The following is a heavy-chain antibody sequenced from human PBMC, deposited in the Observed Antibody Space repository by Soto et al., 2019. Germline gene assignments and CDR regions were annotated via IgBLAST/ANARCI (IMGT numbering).Heavy chain of an antibody. Sequence: EVQLVESGGGLVKPGGSLSLSCAASGFTFSNVWMSWVRQAPGKELEWVGRIKRRADGGTTDYATPVRGRFTVSRDDSKNTLYLQMNSLKTEDTAVYYCTAGYCSGGSCYSVVYWGQGTLVTVSS. J-gene: IGHJ4*02. CDR2: IKRRADGGTT. CDR1: GFTFSNVW. CDR3: TAGYCSGGSCYSVVY. V-gene: IGHV3-15*01. D-gene: IGHD2-15*01.